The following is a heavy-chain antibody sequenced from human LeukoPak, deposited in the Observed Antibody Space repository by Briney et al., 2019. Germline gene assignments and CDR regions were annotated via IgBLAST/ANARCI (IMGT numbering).Heavy chain of an antibody. J-gene: IGHJ3*02. CDR3: ASKDIAARPGAFDI. CDR2: INHSGST. CDR1: GGSFSGYY. V-gene: IGHV4-34*01. D-gene: IGHD6-6*01. Sequence: SSETLSLTCAVYGGSFSGYYWSWIRQPPGKGLEWIGEINHSGSTNYNPSPKSRVTISVDTSKNQFSLKLSSVTAADTAAYYCASKDIAARPGAFDIWGQGTMVTVSS.